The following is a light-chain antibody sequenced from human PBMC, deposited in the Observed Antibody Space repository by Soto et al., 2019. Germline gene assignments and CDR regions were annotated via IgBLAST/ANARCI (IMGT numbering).Light chain of an antibody. Sequence: QSALTQPPSASGSPGQSVTISCTGTSSDIGGYNSVSWYQQHPGKAPRLMIYEVNKPPSGVPDRFSGSKSGYTASLTVSGLQTEDEAFYYCSSSAGIYHYLVFGGGTKLTVL. CDR3: SSSAGIYHYLV. J-gene: IGLJ3*02. V-gene: IGLV2-8*01. CDR2: EVN. CDR1: SSDIGGYNS.